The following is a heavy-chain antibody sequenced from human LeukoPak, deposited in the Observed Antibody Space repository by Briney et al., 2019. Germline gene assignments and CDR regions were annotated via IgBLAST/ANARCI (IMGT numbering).Heavy chain of an antibody. J-gene: IGHJ5*02. CDR3: AKDAYPGVTMVRGLNWFDP. V-gene: IGHV3-30*18. D-gene: IGHD3-10*01. CDR2: ISYDGSNK. Sequence: GGSLRLSCAASGFTFSSCGMHWVRQAPGKGLEWVAVISYDGSNKYYADSVKGRFTISRDNSKNTLYLQMNSLRAEDTAVYYCAKDAYPGVTMVRGLNWFDPWGQGTLVTVSS. CDR1: GFTFSSCG.